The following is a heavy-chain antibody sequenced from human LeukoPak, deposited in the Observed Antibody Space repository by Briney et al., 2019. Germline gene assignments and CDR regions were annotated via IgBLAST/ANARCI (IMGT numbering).Heavy chain of an antibody. D-gene: IGHD2-2*01. Sequence: ASVTVSFKASVYTFTGYYMHWVRQAPGQGLEWMGWINPNSGGTNYAQKFQGRVTMTRDTSISTAYMELSRLRSDDTAVYYCARSGGYCSSTSCRYYYYYYYMDVWGKGTTVTVSS. CDR2: INPNSGGT. V-gene: IGHV1-2*02. CDR3: ARSGGYCSSTSCRYYYYYYYMDV. CDR1: VYTFTGYY. J-gene: IGHJ6*03.